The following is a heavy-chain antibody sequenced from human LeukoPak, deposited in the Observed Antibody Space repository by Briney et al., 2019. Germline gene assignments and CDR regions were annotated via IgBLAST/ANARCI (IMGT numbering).Heavy chain of an antibody. J-gene: IGHJ4*02. D-gene: IGHD6-6*01. CDR3: ARSPAERIAARTIDY. CDR2: INHSGST. CDR1: GGSFSGYY. V-gene: IGHV4-34*01. Sequence: SETLSLTCAVYGGSFSGYYWSWIRQPPGKGLEWIGEINHSGSTNYNPSLKSRVTISVDTSKNQFSLKLSSVTAADTAVYYCARSPAERIAARTIDYWGQRTLVTVSS.